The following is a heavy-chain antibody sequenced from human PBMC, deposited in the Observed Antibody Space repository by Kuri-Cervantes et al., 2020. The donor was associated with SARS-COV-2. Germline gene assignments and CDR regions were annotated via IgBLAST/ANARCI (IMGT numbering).Heavy chain of an antibody. D-gene: IGHD2-15*01. Sequence: GESLKISCAASGFTFSSYAMSWVRQAPGKGLEWVSVISGSGGSTYYADSVKGRFTISRDNSKNTLYLQMNSLRAEDTAVYYCAKIGTQYCSAGSCYVDYWGQGTLVTVSS. J-gene: IGHJ4*02. V-gene: IGHV3-23*01. CDR3: AKIGTQYCSAGSCYVDY. CDR2: ISGSGGST. CDR1: GFTFSSYA.